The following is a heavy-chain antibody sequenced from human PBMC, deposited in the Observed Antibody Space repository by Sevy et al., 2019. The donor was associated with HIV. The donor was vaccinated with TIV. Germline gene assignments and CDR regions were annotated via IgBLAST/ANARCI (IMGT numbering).Heavy chain of an antibody. CDR2: TSHDGKYN. V-gene: IGHV3-30*04. D-gene: IGHD2-21*02. Sequence: GGSLRLSCAGSGFTFSSLDMHWVRQAPGKGLEWVAVTSHDGKYNNYADSVKVRFTISRDNFKNTLYLQMNSLRVEDTAVYFCARLFSCGGDCYYLDYWGQGALVTVSS. J-gene: IGHJ4*02. CDR1: GFTFSSLD. CDR3: ARLFSCGGDCYYLDY.